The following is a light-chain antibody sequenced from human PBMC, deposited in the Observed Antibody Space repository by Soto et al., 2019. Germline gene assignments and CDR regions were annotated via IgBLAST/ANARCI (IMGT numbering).Light chain of an antibody. J-gene: IGKJ1*01. V-gene: IGKV1-39*01. CDR2: AAS. Sequence: DIQMTQSPSSLSAAVGDSVTFTCRASQSIDTFVNWYQQKPGKAPSLLIYAASSLQSGVPSRFSGSGSGTDFTLTISSLQPEDVATYFWRHCYSPPWTFGQGTKVEIK. CDR1: QSIDTF. CDR3: RHCYSPPWT.